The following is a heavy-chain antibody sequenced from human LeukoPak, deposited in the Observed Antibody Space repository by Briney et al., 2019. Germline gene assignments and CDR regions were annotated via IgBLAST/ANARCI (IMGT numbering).Heavy chain of an antibody. Sequence: GRSLRLSCAASGFTFSSYGMHWVRQAPGKGLEWVAVIASDSSSKYYADSGKGRFTISRDNPENTLYLQMNSLRVEDTAVYYCAKETRRRSMNDGFDIWGQGTMVTVSS. CDR1: GFTFSSYG. D-gene: IGHD2-8*01. CDR2: IASDSSSK. J-gene: IGHJ3*02. V-gene: IGHV3-30*18. CDR3: AKETRRRSMNDGFDI.